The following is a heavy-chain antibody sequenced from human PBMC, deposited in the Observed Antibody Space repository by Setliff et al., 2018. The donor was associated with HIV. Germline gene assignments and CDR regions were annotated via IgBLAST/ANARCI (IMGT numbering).Heavy chain of an antibody. V-gene: IGHV3-48*04. CDR3: VRDTTSGWMLTN. D-gene: IGHD6-25*01. CDR2: NDLDSRAI. J-gene: IGHJ4*02. Sequence: GGSLRLSCAASGFTFDRYWMHWVRQAPGEGLVWIAYNDLDSRAIYYSGSVRGRFTISRDNARDSLYLQMNSLRVEDTAVYYCVRDTTSGWMLTNWGQGTLVTVSS. CDR1: GFTFDRYW.